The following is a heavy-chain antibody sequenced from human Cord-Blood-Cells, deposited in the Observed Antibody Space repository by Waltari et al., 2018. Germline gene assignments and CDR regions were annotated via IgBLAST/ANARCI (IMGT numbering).Heavy chain of an antibody. CDR1: GGSISSSSYY. CDR3: ARPRGSYYAFDI. J-gene: IGHJ3*02. Sequence: QLQLQESGPGLVKPSETLSLTCTVSGGSISSSSYYCAWNRQPPGKGLQWIGSIYYSGSTYYNPSLKSRVTISVDTSKNQFSLKLSSVTAADTAVYYCARPRGSYYAFDIWGQGTMVTVSS. D-gene: IGHD1-26*01. CDR2: IYYSGST. V-gene: IGHV4-39*01.